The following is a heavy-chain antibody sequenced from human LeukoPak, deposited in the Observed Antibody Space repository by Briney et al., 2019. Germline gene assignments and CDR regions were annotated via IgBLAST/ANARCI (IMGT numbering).Heavy chain of an antibody. CDR1: GYTFTGYY. D-gene: IGHD2-21*02. V-gene: IGHV1-2*04. J-gene: IGHJ3*02. CDR3: ASPGGDRPERAFDI. Sequence: ASVKVSCKASGYTFTGYYMHWVRQAPGQGLEWMGWINPNSGGTNYAQKFQGWVTMTRDTSISTAYMELSSLRSEDTAVYYCASPGGDRPERAFDIWGQGTMVTVSS. CDR2: INPNSGGT.